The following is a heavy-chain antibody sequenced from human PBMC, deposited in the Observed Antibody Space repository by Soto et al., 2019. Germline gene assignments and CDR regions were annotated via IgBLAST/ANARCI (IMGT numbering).Heavy chain of an antibody. V-gene: IGHV4-34*01. Sequence: SETLSLTCAVYGGSFSGYYWSWIRQPPGKGLEWIGEINHSGSTNYNPSLKSRVTISVDTSKNQFSLKLSSVTAADTAVYYCARGPPGPWRLSASGYFDYWGQGTLVTVSS. CDR1: GGSFSGYY. CDR3: ARGPPGPWRLSASGYFDY. J-gene: IGHJ4*02. D-gene: IGHD6-19*01. CDR2: INHSGST.